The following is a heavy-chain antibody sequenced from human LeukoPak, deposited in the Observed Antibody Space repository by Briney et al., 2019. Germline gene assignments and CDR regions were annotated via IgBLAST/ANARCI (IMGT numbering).Heavy chain of an antibody. D-gene: IGHD5-18*01. CDR2: IRYDGSNK. CDR3: AKIARGYSYGPFDY. V-gene: IGHV3-30*02. J-gene: IGHJ4*02. CDR1: GFTFSSYG. Sequence: PGGSLRLSCAASGFTFSSYGMHWVRQAPGKGLEWVAFIRYDGSNKYYADSVKGRFTISRDNSKNTLYLQMNSLRAEDTAVYYCAKIARGYSYGPFDYWGQGTLVTVSS.